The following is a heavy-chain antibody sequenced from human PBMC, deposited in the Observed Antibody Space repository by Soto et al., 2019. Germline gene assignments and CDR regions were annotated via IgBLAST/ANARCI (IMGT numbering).Heavy chain of an antibody. V-gene: IGHV1-3*01. D-gene: IGHD5-12*01. Sequence: QVPLVQSGAEVKKPGASVKVSCKASGYTFTSYAMHWVRQAPGQRLEWMGWINAGNGNTKYSQKFQGRVTITRDTSASTAYMELSSLRSEDTAVYYCARVATILKYYYYYYYMDVWGKGTTVTVSS. J-gene: IGHJ6*03. CDR2: INAGNGNT. CDR1: GYTFTSYA. CDR3: ARVATILKYYYYYYYMDV.